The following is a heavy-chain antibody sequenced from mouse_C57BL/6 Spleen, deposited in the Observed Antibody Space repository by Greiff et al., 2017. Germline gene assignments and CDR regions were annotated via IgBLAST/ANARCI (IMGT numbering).Heavy chain of an antibody. CDR3: ARDGDYYYDSSPYYAMDY. D-gene: IGHD1-1*01. CDR1: GYSFTDYY. V-gene: IGHV1-39*01. J-gene: IGHJ4*01. CDR2: INPNYGPT. Sequence: VQLQQSGPELVKPGASVKMSCKASGYSFTDYYMDWVKQSHGKGLEWIGGINPNYGPTSYNQKFKGKATLTVDQSSSTAYMQLNSLIPEHSAVYYVARDGDYYYDSSPYYAMDYWGQGTSVTVSS.